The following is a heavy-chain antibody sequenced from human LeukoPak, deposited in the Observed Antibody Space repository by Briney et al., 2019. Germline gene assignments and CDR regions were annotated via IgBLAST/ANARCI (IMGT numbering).Heavy chain of an antibody. Sequence: GSSVKVSCKASGGTFSSYAISWVRQAPGQGLAWMGGIIPIFGTANCAQKFQGRVTITADESTSTAYMELSSLRSEDTAVYYCARVRSWGNWNDGGVDYWGQGTLVTVSS. J-gene: IGHJ4*02. CDR3: ARVRSWGNWNDGGVDY. CDR1: GGTFSSYA. D-gene: IGHD1-20*01. CDR2: IIPIFGTA. V-gene: IGHV1-69*01.